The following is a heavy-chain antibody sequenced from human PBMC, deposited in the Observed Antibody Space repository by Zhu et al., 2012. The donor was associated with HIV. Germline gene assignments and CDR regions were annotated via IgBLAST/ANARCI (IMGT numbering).Heavy chain of an antibody. CDR2: MYHSGST. CDR3: AGXDRTFGSGSYSRGNWFDP. Sequence: QVQLQESGPGLVKPSETLSLTCAVFGYSISSGYYWGWIRQPPGKGLEWIGNMYHSGSTHYNPSLKSRVTISVDTSKNQFSLKLSSVTAADTAMYYCAGXDRTFGSGSYSRGNWFDPWGQGTLVTVSS. CDR1: GYSISSGYY. J-gene: IGHJ5*02. D-gene: IGHD3-10*01. V-gene: IGHV4-38-2*01.